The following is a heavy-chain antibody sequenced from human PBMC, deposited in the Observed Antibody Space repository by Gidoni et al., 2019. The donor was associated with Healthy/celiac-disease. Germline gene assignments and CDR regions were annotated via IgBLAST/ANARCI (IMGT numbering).Heavy chain of an antibody. D-gene: IGHD5-12*01. J-gene: IGHJ6*02. Sequence: QVQLVQSGAEVKKPGASVKVSCKASGYTFTGYYMHWVRPAPGQGPEWMGWINPNSGGTNYAQKFQGRVTMTRDTSISTAYMELSRLRSDDTAVYYCARGRPSQNIVATKGVRDYYGMDVWGQGTTVTVSS. V-gene: IGHV1-2*02. CDR3: ARGRPSQNIVATKGVRDYYGMDV. CDR2: INPNSGGT. CDR1: GYTFTGYY.